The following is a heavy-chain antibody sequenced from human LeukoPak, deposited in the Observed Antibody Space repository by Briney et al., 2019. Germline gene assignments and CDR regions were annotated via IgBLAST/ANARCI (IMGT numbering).Heavy chain of an antibody. CDR2: IWNDGRNK. V-gene: IGHV3-33*08. CDR1: EFTFSSYG. CDR3: ARDQHDRYFDY. J-gene: IGHJ4*02. Sequence: GGSLRLSCAASEFTFSSYGMHWVRQAPGKGLEWVAVIWNDGRNKYYADSVKGRFTISRDNSKNTLYLQMNSLRAEDTAVYYCARDQHDRYFDYWGQGTLVTVSS.